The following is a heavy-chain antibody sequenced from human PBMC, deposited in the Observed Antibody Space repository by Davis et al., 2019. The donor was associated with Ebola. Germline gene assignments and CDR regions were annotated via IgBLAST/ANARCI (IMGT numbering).Heavy chain of an antibody. CDR3: ARTTKTNIEASGLGYNSFDS. Sequence: SETLSLTCGVYGGSFSDYFWSWIRQPPEKGLEWIGEISHHNGDTNYNPSLRSRVAISVDSSKNQFSLKINSVTAADTVTYYCARTTKTNIEASGLGYNSFDSWGQGVLVSVSS. J-gene: IGHJ5*01. V-gene: IGHV4-34*01. CDR1: GGSFSDYF. D-gene: IGHD2/OR15-2a*01. CDR2: ISHHNGDT.